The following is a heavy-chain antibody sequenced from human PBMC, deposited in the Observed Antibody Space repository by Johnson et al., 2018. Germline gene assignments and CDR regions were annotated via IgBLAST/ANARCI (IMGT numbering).Heavy chain of an antibody. J-gene: IGHJ4*02. CDR3: ARGLGNTAMAPDGIGY. Sequence: VQLQESGGGLVRXGGSLRLSCVASGFTFRNYWMHWVRQPSGKGLVWVSRIKGHGSRTDYADSVKGRFTISRDNAKNTLYMEMNTLRAEDTAVYYCARGLGNTAMAPDGIGYWGQGTLVTVSS. D-gene: IGHD5-18*01. CDR1: GFTFRNYW. V-gene: IGHV3-74*01. CDR2: IKGHGSRT.